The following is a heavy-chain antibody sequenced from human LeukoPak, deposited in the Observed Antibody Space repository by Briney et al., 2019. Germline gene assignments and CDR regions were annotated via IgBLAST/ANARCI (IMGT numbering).Heavy chain of an antibody. CDR1: GYTFTSYG. D-gene: IGHD1-7*01. CDR2: ISAYNGNT. J-gene: IGHJ4*02. V-gene: IGHV1-18*01. CDR3: ARAVITGTSFDY. Sequence: ASVKVSCKASGYTFTSYGISWVRQAPGQGLEWMGWISAYNGNTNYAQKLQGRVTMTTDTSTSTAYMELRRLRSDDTAVYYCARAVITGTSFDYWGQGTLVTVSS.